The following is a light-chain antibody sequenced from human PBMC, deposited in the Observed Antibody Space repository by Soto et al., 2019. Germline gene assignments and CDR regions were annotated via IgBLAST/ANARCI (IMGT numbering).Light chain of an antibody. CDR1: QSVSSN. CDR2: GAS. Sequence: EIVMTQSPATLSVSPGERATLSCRASQSVSSNLAWYQQKPGQAPRLLIYGASTRATGIPARFSGSGSGTEFTLTISSLQYEDFAVYYCQQYNNWPPMYTFGQGTKLEIK. J-gene: IGKJ2*01. V-gene: IGKV3-15*01. CDR3: QQYNNWPPMYT.